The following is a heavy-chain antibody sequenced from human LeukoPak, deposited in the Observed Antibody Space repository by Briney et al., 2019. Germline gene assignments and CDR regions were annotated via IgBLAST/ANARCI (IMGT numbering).Heavy chain of an antibody. D-gene: IGHD4-17*01. CDR2: ISYDGSNK. V-gene: IGHV3-30*18. J-gene: IGHJ6*02. CDR3: AKTVHRFRTYYGMDV. Sequence: GGSLRLSCGVSGFTFNTYDMHWVRQAPGKGLEWVAVISYDGSNKYYTDSVKGRFTISRDNSKNTLYLQMNSLRAEDTAVYYCAKTVHRFRTYYGMDVWGQGTTVTVSS. CDR1: GFTFNTYD.